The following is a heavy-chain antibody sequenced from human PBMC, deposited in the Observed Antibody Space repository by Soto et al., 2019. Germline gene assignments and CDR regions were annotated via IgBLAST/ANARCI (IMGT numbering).Heavy chain of an antibody. CDR3: ARGGPNWDYYFYGMDV. CDR2: ISSSSSYI. J-gene: IGHJ6*02. V-gene: IGHV3-21*01. Sequence: PVGSLRLSCAASGFTFSSYSMKWVRQAPGKGLEWVSSISSSSSYIYYADSVKGRFTISRDNAKNSLYLQMNSLRAADTAVYYCARGGPNWDYYFYGMDVWGQGTTVTVS. D-gene: IGHD3-16*01. CDR1: GFTFSSYS.